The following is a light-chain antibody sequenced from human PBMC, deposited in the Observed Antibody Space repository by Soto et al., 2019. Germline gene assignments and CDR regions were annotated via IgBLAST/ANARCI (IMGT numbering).Light chain of an antibody. Sequence: DIQMTQSPSTLSASVGDRVTITCRASQSISSWLAWYQQKPGKAPKLLIYKASSLESGFPSRFSGSGSGTELTLNISSVQHDDFATYYCKQYNSYSNTFGKGTKLEIK. V-gene: IGKV1-5*03. CDR1: QSISSW. CDR3: KQYNSYSNT. J-gene: IGKJ2*01. CDR2: KAS.